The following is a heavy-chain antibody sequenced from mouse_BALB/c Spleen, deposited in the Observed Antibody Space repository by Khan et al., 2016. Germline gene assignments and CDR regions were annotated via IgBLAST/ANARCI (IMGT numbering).Heavy chain of an antibody. Sequence: EVKLEESGPGLVKPSQSLSLTCTVTGYSITSDYAWNWIRQFPGNKLEWMGYISYSGSTSYNPSLKSRNSITRDTSKNQVFLQLNSVATEDTATYYCARSLADYWGQGTTLTVSA. CDR1: GYSITSDYA. J-gene: IGHJ2*01. CDR2: ISYSGST. D-gene: IGHD4-1*01. V-gene: IGHV3-2*02. CDR3: ARSLADY.